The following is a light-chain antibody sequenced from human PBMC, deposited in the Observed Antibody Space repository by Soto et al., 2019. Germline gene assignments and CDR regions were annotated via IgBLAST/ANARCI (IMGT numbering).Light chain of an antibody. CDR3: TSFAPGRIYV. CDR1: ASDVGAYNY. V-gene: IGLV2-14*01. CDR2: EVR. Sequence: QSVLTQPASVSGSPGQSITIPCTGTASDVGAYNYVSWYQHHPDKAPKLMIYEVRNRPSGVSNRFSGSKSVNTASLTISGLQPEDEADYYCTSFAPGRIYVFGSGTKVTVL. J-gene: IGLJ1*01.